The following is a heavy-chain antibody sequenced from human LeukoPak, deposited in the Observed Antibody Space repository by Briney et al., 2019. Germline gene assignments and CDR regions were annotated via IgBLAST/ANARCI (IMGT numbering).Heavy chain of an antibody. CDR2: IRSKAYGATT. D-gene: IGHD1-26*01. V-gene: IGHV3-49*04. CDR3: TRILLKWELPGSDAFDI. J-gene: IGHJ3*02. Sequence: GGSLRLSCITSGFTFGDYGLSWVRQAPGKGLEWVGFIRSKAYGATTEYAASLKDRFTISRDDSKSIAYLQVNSLKTEDTAVYYCTRILLKWELPGSDAFDIWGEGTMVPVSS. CDR1: GFTFGDYG.